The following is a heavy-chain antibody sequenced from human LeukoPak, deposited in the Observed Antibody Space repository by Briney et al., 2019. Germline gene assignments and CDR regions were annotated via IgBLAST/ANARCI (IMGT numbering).Heavy chain of an antibody. CDR1: GFTFSGYG. Sequence: PGGSLRLSCAASGFTFSGYGMHWVRQAPGKGLEWVADISYDVGKNYYADSVKGRFTISRDNSKNALYLQMNSLTAEDTAVYYWAKDDYYDTSGYRDWGQGTLVTVSS. D-gene: IGHD3-22*01. J-gene: IGHJ4*02. V-gene: IGHV3-30*18. CDR2: ISYDVGKN. CDR3: AKDDYYDTSGYRD.